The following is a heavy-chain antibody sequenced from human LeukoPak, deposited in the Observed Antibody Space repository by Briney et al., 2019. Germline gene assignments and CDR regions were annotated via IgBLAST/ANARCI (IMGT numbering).Heavy chain of an antibody. CDR2: ISSSGSTI. Sequence: PGGSLRLSCAASGFTFSDYYMSWIRQAPGKGLEWVSYISSSGSTIYYADSVKGRFTISRDNSKNTLYLQMDSLRAEDTAVYYCARRGSGYTEPIDYWGQGTLVTFSS. CDR3: ARRGSGYTEPIDY. CDR1: GFTFSDYY. D-gene: IGHD5-12*01. V-gene: IGHV3-11*04. J-gene: IGHJ4*02.